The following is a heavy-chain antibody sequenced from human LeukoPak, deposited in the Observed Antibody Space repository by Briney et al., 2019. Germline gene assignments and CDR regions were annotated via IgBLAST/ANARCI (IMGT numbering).Heavy chain of an antibody. CDR1: GGSISSSSYY. CDR3: ARRPTTPLSLPFDY. D-gene: IGHD2-15*01. Sequence: PSETLSLTCTVSGGSISSSSYYWGWIRQPPGKELEWIGSIYYSGSTYYNPSLKSRVTISVDTSKNQFSLKLSSVTAADTAVYYCARRPTTPLSLPFDYWGQGTLVTVSS. V-gene: IGHV4-39*01. CDR2: IYYSGST. J-gene: IGHJ4*02.